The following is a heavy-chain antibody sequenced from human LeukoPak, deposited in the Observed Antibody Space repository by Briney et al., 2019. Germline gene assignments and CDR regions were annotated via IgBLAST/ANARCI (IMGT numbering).Heavy chain of an antibody. CDR3: ARIVVVPAIWFDP. Sequence: SETLSLTCTVSGGSISSYYWSWIRQPPGKGLEWIGYIYYSGSTNYNPSLKSRVTISVDTSKNQFSLKLSSVTAADTAVYYCARIVVVPAIWFDPWGQGTLVTVSS. V-gene: IGHV4-59*12. CDR2: IYYSGST. CDR1: GGSISSYY. J-gene: IGHJ5*02. D-gene: IGHD2-2*01.